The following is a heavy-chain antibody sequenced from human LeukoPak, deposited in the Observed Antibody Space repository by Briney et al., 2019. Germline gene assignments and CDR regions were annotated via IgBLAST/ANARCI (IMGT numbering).Heavy chain of an antibody. J-gene: IGHJ4*02. CDR3: ARGKVGASP. D-gene: IGHD1-26*01. V-gene: IGHV1-2*04. CDR2: INPNSGGT. CDR1: GYTFTGYY. Sequence: ASVKVSCKASGYTFTGYYMHWVRQAPVQGLEWMGWINPNSGGTNYAQKFQGWVTMTRDTSISTAYMELSSLRSEDTAVYYCARGKVGASPWGQGTLVTVSS.